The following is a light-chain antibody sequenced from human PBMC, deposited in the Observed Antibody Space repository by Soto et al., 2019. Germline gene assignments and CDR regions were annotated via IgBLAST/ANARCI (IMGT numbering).Light chain of an antibody. V-gene: IGKV3-11*01. Sequence: EIVMTQSPATLSVSPGERATLSCRASQSVSSYLAWYQQKRGQAPRLLIYDSSNRATGIPARFSGSGSGTDFSLIISSLEPEDFAVYYCQQRSSWPLTFGGGTKVDIK. CDR1: QSVSSY. CDR2: DSS. CDR3: QQRSSWPLT. J-gene: IGKJ4*01.